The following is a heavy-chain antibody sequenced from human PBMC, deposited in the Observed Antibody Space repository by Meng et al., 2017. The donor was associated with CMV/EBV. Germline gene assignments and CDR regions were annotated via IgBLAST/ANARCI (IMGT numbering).Heavy chain of an antibody. V-gene: IGHV4-31*03. J-gene: IGHJ6*02. Sequence: LRLSCTVSGGSISSGGYYWSWIRQHPGKGLEWIGYIYYSGSTYYNPSLKSRVTISVDTSKNQFSLKLSSVTAADTAVYYCARDRPYYDFWSGYPGYYYGMDVWGQGTTVTVSS. CDR1: GGSISSGGYY. CDR3: ARDRPYYDFWSGYPGYYYGMDV. CDR2: IYYSGST. D-gene: IGHD3-3*01.